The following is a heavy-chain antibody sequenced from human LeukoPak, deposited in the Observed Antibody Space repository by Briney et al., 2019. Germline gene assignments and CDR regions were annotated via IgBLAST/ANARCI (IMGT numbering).Heavy chain of an antibody. CDR3: AGVIAAAMVYGMDV. Sequence: PSETLSLTCTVSGGSTSSSTYYWGWIRQPPGKDLEWIGSIYYTGSTYYNPSLKSRVTISVDTSKNQFSLKLSSVTAADTAVYYCAGVIAAAMVYGMDVWGQGTTVTVSS. V-gene: IGHV4-39*07. CDR1: GGSTSSSTYY. J-gene: IGHJ6*02. CDR2: IYYTGST. D-gene: IGHD6-13*01.